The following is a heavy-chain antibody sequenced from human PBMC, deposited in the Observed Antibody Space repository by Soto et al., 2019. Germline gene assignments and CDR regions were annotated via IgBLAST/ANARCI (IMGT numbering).Heavy chain of an antibody. Sequence: SETLSLTCAVYGGSFSGYYWSWIRQPPGKGLEWIGEINHSGSTNYNPSLKSRVTISVDTAKNQFSLKLSSVTAADTAVYYCAGQTPSIAAAGTNKYYYMDVWGKGTTVTVSS. V-gene: IGHV4-34*01. J-gene: IGHJ6*03. CDR1: GGSFSGYY. CDR3: AGQTPSIAAAGTNKYYYMDV. CDR2: INHSGST. D-gene: IGHD6-13*01.